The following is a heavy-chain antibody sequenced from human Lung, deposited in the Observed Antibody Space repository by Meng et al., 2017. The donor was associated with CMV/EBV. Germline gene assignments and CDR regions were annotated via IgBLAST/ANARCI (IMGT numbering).Heavy chain of an antibody. Sequence: GSLRLSXTVSGYSISSGYYWGWIRQPPGKGLEWIGSIYHSGSTYYNPSLKSRVTISVDTSKNQFSLKLSSVTAADTAVYYCARVSCSSTSCYDYWGQGTLVTVSS. J-gene: IGHJ4*02. V-gene: IGHV4-38-2*02. D-gene: IGHD2-2*01. CDR1: GYSISSGYY. CDR3: ARVSCSSTSCYDY. CDR2: IYHSGST.